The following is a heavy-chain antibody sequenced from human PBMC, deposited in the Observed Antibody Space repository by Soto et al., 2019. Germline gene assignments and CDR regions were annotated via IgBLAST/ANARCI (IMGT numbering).Heavy chain of an antibody. J-gene: IGHJ5*02. Sequence: GQSLKISCKGSGYSFTSYWIGWVRQMPGKGLEWMGIIYPGDSDTRYSPSFQGKVTISADKSISTAYLQWSSLKASDTAMYYCARRIAVAGIIAGFDAWGQGTLVT. CDR2: IYPGDSDT. CDR1: GYSFTSYW. CDR3: ARRIAVAGIIAGFDA. V-gene: IGHV5-51*01. D-gene: IGHD6-19*01.